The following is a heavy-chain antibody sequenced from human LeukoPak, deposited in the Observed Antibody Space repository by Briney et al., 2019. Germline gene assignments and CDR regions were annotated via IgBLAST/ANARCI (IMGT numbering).Heavy chain of an antibody. CDR2: INQNGNVN. Sequence: GGSLRLSCAASGFTFSSYWMNWARQAQGQGLEGVASINQNGNVNYYVDTVKGRFTISRDNAKNSLYLQMSNLRAEDTAVYFCARGGGLDVWGQGATVTVSS. D-gene: IGHD3-16*01. CDR3: ARGGGLDV. V-gene: IGHV3-7*03. CDR1: GFTFSSYW. J-gene: IGHJ6*02.